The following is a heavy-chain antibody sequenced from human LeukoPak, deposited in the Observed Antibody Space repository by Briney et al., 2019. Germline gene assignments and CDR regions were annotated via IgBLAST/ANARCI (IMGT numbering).Heavy chain of an antibody. J-gene: IGHJ4*02. CDR2: VSHDAITE. Sequence: GGSLRLSCAASGFTFDRYAMHWVRQAPGKGLEWLGFVSHDAITEDYADSVKGRFTISRDNAKNSLYVQMNSLRAEDTAVYYCARASGRYCSSTSCYSSPNFDFDSWGQGTLVTVSS. V-gene: IGHV3-30*03. CDR3: ARASGRYCSSTSCYSSPNFDFDS. D-gene: IGHD2-2*01. CDR1: GFTFDRYA.